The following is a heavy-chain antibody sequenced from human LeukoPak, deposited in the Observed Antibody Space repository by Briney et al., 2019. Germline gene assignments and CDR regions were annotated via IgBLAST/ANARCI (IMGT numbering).Heavy chain of an antibody. CDR1: GFTFSSYW. CDR2: IKQDGSEK. J-gene: IGHJ4*02. Sequence: GGSLRLSCAASGFTFSSYWMSWVRQAPGKGLEWVANIKQDGSEKYYVDSVKGRFTISRDNAKNSLYLQMNSLRAEDTAVYYCARAPTYYYDSGGYSTYFDYWGQGTLVTVSS. V-gene: IGHV3-7*01. D-gene: IGHD3-22*01. CDR3: ARAPTYYYDSGGYSTYFDY.